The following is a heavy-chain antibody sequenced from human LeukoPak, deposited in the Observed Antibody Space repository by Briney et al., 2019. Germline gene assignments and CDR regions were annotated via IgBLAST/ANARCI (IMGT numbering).Heavy chain of an antibody. V-gene: IGHV3-48*03. CDR2: ISSSGSTI. J-gene: IGHJ6*04. D-gene: IGHD3-10*02. Sequence: GGSLRLSCAASGFTFSNEMNWVRQAPGKGLEWVSYISSSGSTIYYADSVKGRFTISRDNAKNSLYLQMNSLRAEDTAVYYCTELGITMIGGVWGKGTTVTISS. CDR1: GFTFSNE. CDR3: TELGITMIGGV.